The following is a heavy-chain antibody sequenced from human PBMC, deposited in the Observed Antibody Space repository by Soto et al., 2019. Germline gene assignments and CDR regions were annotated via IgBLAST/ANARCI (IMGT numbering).Heavy chain of an antibody. J-gene: IGHJ4*02. Sequence: GGSLRLSCAASDFSVSSNYLSWVRQAPGKGLEWVSGIYSGGATYYADSVKGRFTFSRDNSKNTVYLQMNSLRVEETAVYYCARGSYRAFDYRGQGPLVTVSS. D-gene: IGHD4-4*01. CDR1: DFSVSSNY. CDR3: ARGSYRAFDY. CDR2: IYSGGAT. V-gene: IGHV3-53*01.